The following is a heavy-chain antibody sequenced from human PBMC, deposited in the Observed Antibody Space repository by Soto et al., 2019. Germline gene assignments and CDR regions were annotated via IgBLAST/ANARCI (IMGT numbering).Heavy chain of an antibody. D-gene: IGHD6-19*01. J-gene: IGHJ6*02. CDR1: GFTFYRYE. V-gene: IGHV3-48*03. Sequence: LRLSCAASGFTFYRYEMNWVRQAPGKGLEWLSYISSTSRTIHYADSLKGRFTISRDNARNSLYLQMNSLRAEDTGIYYCVRDLAVAATYGLDVWGQGPTVTVSS. CDR2: ISSTSRTI. CDR3: VRDLAVAATYGLDV.